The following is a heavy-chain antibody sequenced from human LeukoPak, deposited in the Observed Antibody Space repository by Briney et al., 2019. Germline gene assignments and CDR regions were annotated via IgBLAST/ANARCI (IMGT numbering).Heavy chain of an antibody. CDR1: GFTFSTYG. CDR2: TSYDGSNK. J-gene: IGHJ4*02. D-gene: IGHD6-19*01. V-gene: IGHV3-30*18. CDR3: AKDLSSGSRRAY. Sequence: GGSLRLSCAAYGFTFSTYGRQWVGQAPGKGLEWVAVTSYDGSNKYYADSVKGRFTISRDNSKNTLYLQMNSLRAEDTGVYYCAKDLSSGSRRAYWGQGTLVTVSS.